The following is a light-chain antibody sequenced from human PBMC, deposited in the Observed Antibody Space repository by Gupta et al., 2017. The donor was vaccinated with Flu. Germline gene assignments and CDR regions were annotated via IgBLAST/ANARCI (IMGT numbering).Light chain of an antibody. CDR2: GAS. Sequence: EIVLTQSPGTLSLSPGERATLSCRASQSVSSSYLAWYQQKPGQAPRLLIYGASSRATGIPDRFSGSGSGTDFTLTISRLEPEDFAVYYCQQDGSSNRFGPGTKVDIK. V-gene: IGKV3-20*01. CDR1: QSVSSSY. CDR3: QQDGSSNR. J-gene: IGKJ3*01.